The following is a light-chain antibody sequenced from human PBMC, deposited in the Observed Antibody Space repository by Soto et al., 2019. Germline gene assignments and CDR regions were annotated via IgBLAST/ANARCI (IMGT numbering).Light chain of an antibody. CDR3: QQYSSYSLT. J-gene: IGKJ1*01. Sequence: EIQMTQSPSTLSASVGDRVNLTCRASQSISNWLAWYQKKAGKAPKLLIYGASNLEGGVPSRFSGSGSGTEFNLTISRLQADDFATYECQQYSSYSLTFGQGTKLDI. V-gene: IGKV1-5*01. CDR2: GAS. CDR1: QSISNW.